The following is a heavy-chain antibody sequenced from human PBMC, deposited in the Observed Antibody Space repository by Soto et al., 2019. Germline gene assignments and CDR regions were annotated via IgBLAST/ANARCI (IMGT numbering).Heavy chain of an antibody. CDR3: ARGPTHPGIRYFDWSFDY. CDR1: GFTFSSYA. CDR2: ISYDGSNK. J-gene: IGHJ4*02. V-gene: IGHV3-30-3*01. D-gene: IGHD3-9*01. Sequence: GGSLRLSCAASGFTFSSYAMHWVRQAPGKGLEWVAVISYDGSNKYYADSVKGRFTISRDNSKNTLYLQMNSLRAEDTAVYYCARGPTHPGIRYFDWSFDYWGQGTLVTVSS.